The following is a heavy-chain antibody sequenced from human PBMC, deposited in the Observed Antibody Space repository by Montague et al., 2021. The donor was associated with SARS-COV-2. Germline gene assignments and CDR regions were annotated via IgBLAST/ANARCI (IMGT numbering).Heavy chain of an antibody. D-gene: IGHD1-26*01. V-gene: IGHV3-23*03. CDR3: AKMPYSGTYYFDY. J-gene: IGHJ4*02. Sequence: SLRLSCAASGFTSSSYALSWVRQAPGKGLEWVSLLYSGGHDAYYADSVKGRFTISRDNSKSTLYLQMDSLRAEDTAVYYCAKMPYSGTYYFDYWGQGTLVTVSA. CDR1: GFTSSSYA. CDR2: LYSGGHDA.